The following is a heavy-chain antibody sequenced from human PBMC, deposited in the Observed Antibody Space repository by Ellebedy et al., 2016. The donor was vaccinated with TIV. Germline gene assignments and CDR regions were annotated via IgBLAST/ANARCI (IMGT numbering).Heavy chain of an antibody. CDR3: AREPSGVGWYDSSWFDP. CDR2: IIPILGIA. Sequence: AASVKVSCKASGGTFSRHVISWVRQAPGQGLEWMGRIIPILGIANYAQKFQGRVTITADKSTSTAYMELSSLRSADTAVYYCAREPSGVGWYDSSWFDPWGQGTLVTVSS. J-gene: IGHJ5*02. D-gene: IGHD6-19*01. V-gene: IGHV1-69*04. CDR1: GGTFSRHV.